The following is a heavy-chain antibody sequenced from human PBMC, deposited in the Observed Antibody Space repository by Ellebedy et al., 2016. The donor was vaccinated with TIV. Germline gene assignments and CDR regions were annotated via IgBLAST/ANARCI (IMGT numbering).Heavy chain of an antibody. CDR3: ARGGSGSYYPDAFAI. CDR2: IKQDGSEK. Sequence: GESLKISCAASGFTFSSYWMSWVRQAPGKGLEWVANIKQDGSEKYYVDSVKGRFTISRDNAKNSLYLQMNSLRAEDTAVYYCARGGSGSYYPDAFAIWGQGTMVTVSS. D-gene: IGHD1-26*01. J-gene: IGHJ3*02. V-gene: IGHV3-7*01. CDR1: GFTFSSYW.